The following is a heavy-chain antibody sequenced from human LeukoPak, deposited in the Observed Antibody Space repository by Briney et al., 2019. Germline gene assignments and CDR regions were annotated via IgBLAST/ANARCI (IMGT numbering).Heavy chain of an antibody. CDR3: ATGAPYDFWSGRDY. CDR2: MNPNSGNT. J-gene: IGHJ4*02. CDR1: GYTFTSYD. V-gene: IGHV1-8*01. Sequence: ASVKVSCKASGYTFTSYDINWVRQATGQGLEWMGWMNPNSGNTGYAQKFQGRVTMTEDTSTDTAYMELSSLRSEDTAVYYCATGAPYDFWSGRDYWGQGTLVTVSS. D-gene: IGHD3-3*01.